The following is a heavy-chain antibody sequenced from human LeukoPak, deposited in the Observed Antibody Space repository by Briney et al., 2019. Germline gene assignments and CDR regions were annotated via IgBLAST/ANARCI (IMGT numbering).Heavy chain of an antibody. V-gene: IGHV3-30*04. Sequence: GRSLRLSCAASGFTFSSYAMHWVRQAPGKGLEWVAVISYDGSNKYYADSVKGRFTISRDNSKNTLYLQMNSLRAEDTALYYRAKMWELLGNDAFDIWGQGTLVTVSS. CDR1: GFTFSSYA. J-gene: IGHJ3*02. CDR3: AKMWELLGNDAFDI. D-gene: IGHD1-26*01. CDR2: ISYDGSNK.